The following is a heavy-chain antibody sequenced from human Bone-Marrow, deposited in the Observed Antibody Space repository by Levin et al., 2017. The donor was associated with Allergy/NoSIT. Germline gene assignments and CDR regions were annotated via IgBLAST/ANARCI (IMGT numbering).Heavy chain of an antibody. CDR1: GGTFSSYA. Sequence: ASVKVSCKASGGTFSSYAISWVRQAPGQGLEWMGGIIPIFGTANYAQKFQGRVTITADKSTSTAYMELSSLRSEDTAVYYCARGKLAGFRPYGMDVWGQGTTVTVSS. V-gene: IGHV1-69*06. CDR2: IIPIFGTA. J-gene: IGHJ6*02. D-gene: IGHD3-3*02. CDR3: ARGKLAGFRPYGMDV.